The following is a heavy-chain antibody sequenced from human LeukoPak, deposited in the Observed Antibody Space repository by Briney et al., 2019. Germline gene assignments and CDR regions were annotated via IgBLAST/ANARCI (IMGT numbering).Heavy chain of an antibody. D-gene: IGHD1-7*01. CDR3: ASTPETRFYYYYMDV. J-gene: IGHJ6*03. V-gene: IGHV3-21*01. CDR2: ISISSTYI. CDR1: GFTFGTYN. Sequence: PGGSLRLSCAASGFTFGTYNMNWVRQAPGKGLEWVSSISISSTYIYYADSVKGRFTISRDNAKNSLHLQMNSLRAEDTAVYYCASTPETRFYYYYMDVWGKGTTVTISS.